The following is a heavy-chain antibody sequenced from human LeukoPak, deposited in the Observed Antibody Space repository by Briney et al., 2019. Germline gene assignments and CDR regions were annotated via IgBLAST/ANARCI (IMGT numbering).Heavy chain of an antibody. Sequence: PSETLSLTCTVSGGSISSYYWSWIRQPPGKGLEWIGYIYYSGSTNYNPSLKSRVTISVDTSKNQFSLKLSSVTAADTAVYYCARDAGYSGYDSHAFDIWGQGTMVTVSS. CDR3: ARDAGYSGYDSHAFDI. CDR2: IYYSGST. V-gene: IGHV4-59*01. D-gene: IGHD5-12*01. J-gene: IGHJ3*02. CDR1: GGSISSYY.